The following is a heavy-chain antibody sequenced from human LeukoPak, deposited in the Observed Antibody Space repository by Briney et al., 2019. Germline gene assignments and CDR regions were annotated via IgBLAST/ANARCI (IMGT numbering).Heavy chain of an antibody. Sequence: PGGSLRLSCAASGFTVSSNYMSWVRQAPGKGLEWVSVIYSGGSTYYADSVKGRFTISRDNSKNTLYLQMNSLRAEDTAVYYCARIRVPAAMEWFDPWGQGTLVTASS. CDR2: IYSGGST. V-gene: IGHV3-66*01. D-gene: IGHD2-2*01. CDR1: GFTVSSNY. CDR3: ARIRVPAAMEWFDP. J-gene: IGHJ5*02.